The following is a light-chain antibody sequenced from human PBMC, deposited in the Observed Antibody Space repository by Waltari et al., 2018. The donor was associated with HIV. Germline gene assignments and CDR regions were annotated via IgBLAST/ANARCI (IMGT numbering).Light chain of an antibody. Sequence: SSELTQDPAVSVALGQTVRITCQGDSLRSYYASWYQQKPGQAPVLVIYGKNNRPSGIPDRFSGSRSGNTASLTITGAQAEDEADYYCNSRDSSGNHLRVFGGGTK. CDR3: NSRDSSGNHLRV. V-gene: IGLV3-19*01. J-gene: IGLJ2*01. CDR2: GKN. CDR1: SLRSYY.